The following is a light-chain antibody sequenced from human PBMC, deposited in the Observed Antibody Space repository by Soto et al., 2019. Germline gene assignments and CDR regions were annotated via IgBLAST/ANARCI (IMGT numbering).Light chain of an antibody. CDR2: GNS. CDR3: QSYDDSLSGWV. CDR1: SSNIGAGHA. V-gene: IGLV1-40*01. Sequence: QSVLTQPPSVSGAPGQRVTISCTGSSSNIGAGHALHWYQHLPGAAPKLLMYGNSDRPSGVPDRLSGSKTGTSASLAINGLQPEDEADYYCQSYDDSLSGWVFGGGTKLTVL. J-gene: IGLJ3*02.